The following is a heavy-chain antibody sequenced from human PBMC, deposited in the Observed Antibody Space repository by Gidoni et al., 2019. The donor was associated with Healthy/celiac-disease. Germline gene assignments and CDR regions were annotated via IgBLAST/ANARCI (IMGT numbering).Heavy chain of an antibody. D-gene: IGHD3-3*01. CDR2: LNAGNGNT. Sequence: QVQFVQSGAEVKKPGASVKVSCKASGYTFTSYAMHWVRQAPGQRLEWMGWLNAGNGNTKYSQKFQGRVTITRDTSASTAYMELSSLRSEDTAVYYCARQIRFVEEGSDYWGQGTLVTVSS. J-gene: IGHJ4*02. CDR1: GYTFTSYA. V-gene: IGHV1-3*01. CDR3: ARQIRFVEEGSDY.